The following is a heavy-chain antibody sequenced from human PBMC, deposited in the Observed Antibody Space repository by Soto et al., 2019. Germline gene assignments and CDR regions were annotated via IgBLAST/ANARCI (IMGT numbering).Heavy chain of an antibody. V-gene: IGHV3-30*18. CDR1: GFTFSSYG. CDR2: ISYDGSNK. Sequence: GGSLRLSCAASGFTFSSYGMHWVRQAPGKGLEWVAVISYDGSNKYYADSVKGRFTISRDNSKNTLYLQMNSLRAEDTAVYYCAKIISPYYDFWEAFDIWGQGTMVTVSS. CDR3: AKIISPYYDFWEAFDI. J-gene: IGHJ3*02. D-gene: IGHD3-3*01.